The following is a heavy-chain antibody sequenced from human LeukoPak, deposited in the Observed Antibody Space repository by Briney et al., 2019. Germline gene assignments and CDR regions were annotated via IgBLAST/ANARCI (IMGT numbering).Heavy chain of an antibody. V-gene: IGHV4-30-4*01. CDR2: IYYSGST. Sequence: SQTLSLTCTVSGASINSGDYYWSWIRQPPGKGLEWIGYIYYSGSTCYNPSLKSRVTISVDTSKNQFSLKVSSVTAADTAVYYCAQGEDGMDVWGQGTTVTVS. CDR3: AQGEDGMDV. D-gene: IGHD3-10*01. J-gene: IGHJ6*02. CDR1: GASINSGDYY.